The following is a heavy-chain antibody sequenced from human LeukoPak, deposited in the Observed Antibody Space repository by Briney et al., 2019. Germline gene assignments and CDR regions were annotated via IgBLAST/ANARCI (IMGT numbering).Heavy chain of an antibody. CDR1: GVTFDDYA. CDR2: ISGDGGST. CDR3: AKDTPAIAAAGGIDY. D-gene: IGHD6-13*01. V-gene: IGHV3-43*02. Sequence: GGSLRLSCAASGVTFDDYAMHWVRQAPGKGLEWVSLISGDGGSTYYADSVKGRFTISRDNSENSLYLQMNSLRTEDTALYYCAKDTPAIAAAGGIDYWGQGTLVTVPS. J-gene: IGHJ4*02.